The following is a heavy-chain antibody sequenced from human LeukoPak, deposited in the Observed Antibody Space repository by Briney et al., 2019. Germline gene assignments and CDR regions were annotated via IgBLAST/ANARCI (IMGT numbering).Heavy chain of an antibody. J-gene: IGHJ4*02. Sequence: GGSLRLSCAASGFTFSSYWMSWVRQAPGKGLEWVANTKQDGSEKYYVDSVRGRFTISRDNAKNSLSLQVNSLRAEDTALYYCARGGFYPDYWGQGTLVTVSS. CDR1: GFTFSSYW. D-gene: IGHD2/OR15-2a*01. CDR3: ARGGFYPDY. CDR2: TKQDGSEK. V-gene: IGHV3-7*01.